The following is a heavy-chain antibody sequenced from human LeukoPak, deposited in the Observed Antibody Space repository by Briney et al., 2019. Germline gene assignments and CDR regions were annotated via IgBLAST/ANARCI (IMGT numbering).Heavy chain of an antibody. Sequence: SETLSLTCTVSGGSISSSNYYWGWIRQPPGKGLGWIGYIYYSGSTNYNPSLKSRVTISVDTSKNQFSLKLSSVTAADTAVYYCARGYYYDSSGFDYWGQGTLVTVSS. CDR3: ARGYYYDSSGFDY. V-gene: IGHV4-61*05. D-gene: IGHD3-22*01. CDR1: GGSISSSNYY. CDR2: IYYSGST. J-gene: IGHJ4*02.